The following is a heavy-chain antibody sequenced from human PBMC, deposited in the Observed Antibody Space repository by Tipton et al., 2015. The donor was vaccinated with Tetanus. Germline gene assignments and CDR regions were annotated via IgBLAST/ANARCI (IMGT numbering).Heavy chain of an antibody. Sequence: SLRLSCSASGFTFSSYAMHWVRQAPGKGLEYVSTISHYGSTTYYADSVKGRFTISRDNSKNTLNLQMTSLRPEDTAIYYCVKNPRGDSDNVPPPYVGYWGQGTLVTGSS. CDR1: GFTFSSYA. CDR3: VKNPRGDSDNVPPPYVGY. D-gene: IGHD1-1*01. CDR2: ISHYGSTT. V-gene: IGHV3-64D*08. J-gene: IGHJ4*02.